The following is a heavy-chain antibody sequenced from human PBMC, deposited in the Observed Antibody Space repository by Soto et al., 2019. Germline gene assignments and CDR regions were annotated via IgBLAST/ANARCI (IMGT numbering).Heavy chain of an antibody. CDR2: INAGNGNT. Sequence: ASVKVSCKASGYTFTSYGISWVRQAPGQRLKWMGWINAGNGNTKYSQKFQGRVTITRDTSASTAYMELSSLRSEDTAVYYCARVYCSSTSCYGSYYYYGMDVWGQGTTVTVSS. CDR3: ARVYCSSTSCYGSYYYYGMDV. D-gene: IGHD2-2*01. J-gene: IGHJ6*02. CDR1: GYTFTSYG. V-gene: IGHV1-3*01.